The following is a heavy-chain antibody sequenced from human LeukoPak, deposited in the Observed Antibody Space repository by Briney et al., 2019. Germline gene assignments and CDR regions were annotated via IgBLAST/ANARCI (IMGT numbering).Heavy chain of an antibody. J-gene: IGHJ4*02. D-gene: IGHD2-21*02. V-gene: IGHV2-5*02. CDR3: AHLAYCGGDCYFPFDY. Sequence: SGPTLVNPTRTLTRTCTFSGFSLSTIGVGVGWIRKPPGKALDWLELFYWDDDKRYSPSLKSRLTITKDTSKNQVVLTMTNMDPVDTATYYCAHLAYCGGDCYFPFDYWGQGTLVTVSS. CDR2: FYWDDDK. CDR1: GFSLSTIGVG.